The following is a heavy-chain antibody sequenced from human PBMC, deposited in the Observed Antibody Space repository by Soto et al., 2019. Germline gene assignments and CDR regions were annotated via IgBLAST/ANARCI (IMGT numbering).Heavy chain of an antibody. CDR2: SSNSGTFA. J-gene: IGHJ4*02. CDR1: GFTVNDYY. Sequence: LRLSCAASGFTVNDYYMSWVRQAPGRGLEWISYSSNSGTFARYANSVKGRFSISRDNANNSLYLEMNSLRVEDTDVYYCARSGDDFNVVDFWGQGTPVTVSS. CDR3: ARSGDDFNVVDF. D-gene: IGHD3-10*01. V-gene: IGHV3-11*06.